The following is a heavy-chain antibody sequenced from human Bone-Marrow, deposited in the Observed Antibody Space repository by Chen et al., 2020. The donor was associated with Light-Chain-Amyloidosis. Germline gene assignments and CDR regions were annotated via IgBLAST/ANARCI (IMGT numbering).Heavy chain of an antibody. J-gene: IGHJ4*02. CDR3: ARRRDGYNFDY. CDR2: IYPDYSYA. V-gene: IGHV5-51*01. CDR1: GYTFPNYW. D-gene: IGHD5-12*01. Sequence: EVQLEQSGPEVKKPGESLKISCKGSGYTFPNYWIGWVRQMPGKGLEWMGVIYPDYSYARYSPSFEGQVTISADKSLTPAFLEWRSLKASDTAMYYWARRRDGYNFDYWGQGTLVTVSS.